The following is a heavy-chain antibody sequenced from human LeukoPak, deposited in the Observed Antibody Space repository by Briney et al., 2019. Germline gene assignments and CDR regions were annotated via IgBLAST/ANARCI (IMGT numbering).Heavy chain of an antibody. D-gene: IGHD1-26*01. Sequence: ASVKVSCKASGYTFTGYYMHWVRQAPGQGLERMGWINPNSGGTNYAQKFQGRVTMTRDTSISTAYMELRSLRSDDTAVYYCARLPPWGATKSYYCYYMDVWGKGTTVTVSS. CDR1: GYTFTGYY. J-gene: IGHJ6*03. V-gene: IGHV1-2*02. CDR3: ARLPPWGATKSYYCYYMDV. CDR2: INPNSGGT.